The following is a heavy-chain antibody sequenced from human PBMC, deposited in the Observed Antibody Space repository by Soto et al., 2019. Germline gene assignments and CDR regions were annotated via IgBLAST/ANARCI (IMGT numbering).Heavy chain of an antibody. CDR3: ATGWSSRDY. Sequence: EGQLVESGGGLVQPGGSLRLSCAASGFILTDAYMNWVRQAPGKGLEWVGRIKSTSAGGTTEDAAPVKGRFIISRDDSKNMLYLQMNSLKIDDTAVYYCATGWSSRDYWGQGALVIVSS. CDR2: IKSTSAGGTT. V-gene: IGHV3-15*07. J-gene: IGHJ4*02. D-gene: IGHD6-19*01. CDR1: GFILTDAY.